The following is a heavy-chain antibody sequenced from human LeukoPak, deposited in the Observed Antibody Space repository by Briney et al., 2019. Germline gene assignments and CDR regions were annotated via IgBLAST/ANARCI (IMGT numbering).Heavy chain of an antibody. Sequence: GGSLRLSCAASGFTFSSYLMSWVRQAPGKGLEWVANIKQDGSEKYYVDSVKGRFTISRDNAKNSLYLQMNSLRAEDTAVYYCARSPDYSNYLLYYYYMDVWGKGTTVTVSS. D-gene: IGHD4-11*01. J-gene: IGHJ6*03. CDR1: GFTFSSYL. V-gene: IGHV3-7*01. CDR2: IKQDGSEK. CDR3: ARSPDYSNYLLYYYYMDV.